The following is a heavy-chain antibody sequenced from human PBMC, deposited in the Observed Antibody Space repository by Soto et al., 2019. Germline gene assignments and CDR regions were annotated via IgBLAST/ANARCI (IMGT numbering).Heavy chain of an antibody. Sequence: QVQLVQSGAEVKKPGASVKVSCKASGYTFTSYAMHWGRQAPGQRLEWMGWINAGNGNTKYSQKLQGRVTITRDTSASTAYMELSSLSSEDKAVYYCERGPGGPDGPGDYWGQGTLVTVSS. CDR3: ERGPGGPDGPGDY. J-gene: IGHJ4*02. CDR1: GYTFTSYA. CDR2: INAGNGNT. D-gene: IGHD2-15*01. V-gene: IGHV1-3*01.